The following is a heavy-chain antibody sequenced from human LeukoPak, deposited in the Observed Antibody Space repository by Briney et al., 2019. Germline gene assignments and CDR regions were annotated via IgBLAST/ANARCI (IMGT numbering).Heavy chain of an antibody. CDR2: ISDSGSTA. J-gene: IGHJ4*02. D-gene: IGHD5-12*01. V-gene: IGHV3-23*01. Sequence: PGRSLRLSCGASGFTFSNYAMSWVRQAPGKGLEWVSGISDSGSTAFYADSVKGRFTSSRDNPKSTLYLQMNSLRAEDTAVYYCAKDIQTWPRFPDYWGQGTLVTVSS. CDR1: GFTFSNYA. CDR3: AKDIQTWPRFPDY.